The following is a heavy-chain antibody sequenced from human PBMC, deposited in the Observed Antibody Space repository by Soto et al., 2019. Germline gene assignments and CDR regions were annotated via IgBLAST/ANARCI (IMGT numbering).Heavy chain of an antibody. CDR1: GGSINSGGYY. V-gene: IGHV4-31*03. CDR2: IYYSGST. CDR3: VLGTAGSWWLFDH. D-gene: IGHD6-13*01. J-gene: IGHJ4*02. Sequence: QVQLQESGPGLVKPSQTLSLTCTVSGGSINSGGYYWSWIRQHPGKGLEWIGYIYYSGSTYYNPSLKSRVIISIDTSQNHFSLSLSSVTAADTAVYYCVLGTAGSWWLFDHWGQGALVTVSS.